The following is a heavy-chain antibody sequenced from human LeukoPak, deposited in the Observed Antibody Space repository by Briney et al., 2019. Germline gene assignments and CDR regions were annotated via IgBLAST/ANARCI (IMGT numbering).Heavy chain of an antibody. D-gene: IGHD5-12*01. CDR3: TTGYSGYDYRH. CDR2: IKSKTDGGTT. V-gene: IGHV3-15*01. CDR1: GFTFSNAW. J-gene: IGHJ4*02. Sequence: GESLKISCAASGFTFSNAWMSWVRQAPGKGLEWVGRIKSKTDGGTTDYAAPVKGRFTISRDDSKNTLYLQMNSLKTEYTAVYYCTTGYSGYDYRHWGQGTLVTVSS.